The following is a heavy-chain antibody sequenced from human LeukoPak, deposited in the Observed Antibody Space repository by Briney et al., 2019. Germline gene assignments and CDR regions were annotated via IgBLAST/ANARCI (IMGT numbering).Heavy chain of an antibody. J-gene: IGHJ5*02. CDR3: ARDTYYYGSGSYYDTNWFDP. V-gene: IGHV4-34*01. Sequence: PSETLSLTCAVYGGSFSGYYWSWIRQPPGKGLEWIGEINHSGSTNYNPSLKSRVTISVDTSKNQFSLKLSSVTAADTAVYYCARDTYYYGSGSYYDTNWFDPWGQGTLVTVSS. CDR2: INHSGST. D-gene: IGHD3-10*01. CDR1: GGSFSGYY.